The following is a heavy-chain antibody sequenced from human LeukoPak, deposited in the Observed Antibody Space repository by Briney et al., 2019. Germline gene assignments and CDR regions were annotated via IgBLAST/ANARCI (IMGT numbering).Heavy chain of an antibody. CDR2: INPGGTET. D-gene: IGHD6-19*01. CDR1: GFSLSTYW. CDR3: GRFGYVAGVDL. Sequence: GGSLRLSCAASGFSLSTYWVTWVRQAPGTGLEWVANINPGGTETYCVDPVQGRFTISRDNAKNLVYLQMNSLRAEDSAVYHCGRFGYVAGVDLWGQGTLVTVSS. J-gene: IGHJ4*02. V-gene: IGHV3-7*01.